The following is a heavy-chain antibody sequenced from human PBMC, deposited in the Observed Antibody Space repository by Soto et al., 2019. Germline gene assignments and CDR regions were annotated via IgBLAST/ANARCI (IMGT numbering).Heavy chain of an antibody. CDR1: GGTPSNSA. Sequence: QVHLLLQSGAEVKKPGSSVKVSCKASGGTPSNSAISWVRQAPGQGLEWMGGIIPVFGLVKYAQNFQGRVTITADESTSTVYMELSSLRPEDTAVYYCAGGRIVVVGSRAYYGMDVWGQGTTVTVSS. J-gene: IGHJ6*02. V-gene: IGHV1-69*01. CDR3: AGGRIVVVGSRAYYGMDV. D-gene: IGHD3-22*01. CDR2: IIPVFGLV.